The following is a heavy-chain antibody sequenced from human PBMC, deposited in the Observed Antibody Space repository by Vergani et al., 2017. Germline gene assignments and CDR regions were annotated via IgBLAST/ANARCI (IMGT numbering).Heavy chain of an antibody. CDR1: GGSISSHY. CDR2: IYYSGST. J-gene: IGHJ4*02. D-gene: IGHD2-2*01. CDR3: AREAVDQVYFYY. V-gene: IGHV4-59*11. Sequence: QVQLQESGPGLVKPSETLSLTCTVSGGSISSHYWSWIRQPPGKGLEWIWYIYYSGSTNYNPSLKSRVTISVDTSKNQFSLKLSSVTAADTAVYYCAREAVDQVYFYYWGQGTLVTVSS.